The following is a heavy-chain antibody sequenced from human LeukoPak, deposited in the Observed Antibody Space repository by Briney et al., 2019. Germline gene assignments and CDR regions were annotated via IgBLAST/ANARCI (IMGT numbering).Heavy chain of an antibody. CDR3: ARRVGGGAPYYFDY. Sequence: PGGSPRLSCAASGFTFSSYWMHWVRQAPGKGLVWVSRINSDGSSTSYADSVKGRFTISRDNAKNTLYLQMNSLRAEDTAVYYCARRVGGGAPYYFDYWGQGTLVTVSS. D-gene: IGHD1-26*01. CDR1: GFTFSSYW. CDR2: INSDGSST. V-gene: IGHV3-74*01. J-gene: IGHJ4*02.